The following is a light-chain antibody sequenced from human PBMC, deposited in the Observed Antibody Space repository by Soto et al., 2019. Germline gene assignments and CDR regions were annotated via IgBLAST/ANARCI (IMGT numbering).Light chain of an antibody. J-gene: IGLJ2*01. V-gene: IGLV1-51*01. CDR3: GTWDSSLSGGV. Sequence: QSVFTQPPSVSAAPGQKVTISCSGSSSNIGNNYVSWYQQLPGTAPKLLIYDNTKRPSGIPDRFSGSKSGTSATLGITGLQTGDEADYYCGTWDSSLSGGVFGGGTKVTVL. CDR2: DNT. CDR1: SSNIGNNY.